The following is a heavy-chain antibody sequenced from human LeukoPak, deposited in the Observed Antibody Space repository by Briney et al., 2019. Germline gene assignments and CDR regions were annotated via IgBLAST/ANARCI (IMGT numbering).Heavy chain of an antibody. V-gene: IGHV4-34*01. D-gene: IGHD6-13*01. Sequence: SETLSLTCGVYGGSFRGYYWSWIRQSPGKGLEWIGEINHSGSTNYNPSLKSRVTILLDTSMKKFSLKLNSVTAADTAVYYCASTERCSTTCPLDNWGQGTLVTVSS. CDR3: ASTERCSTTCPLDN. J-gene: IGHJ4*02. CDR1: GGSFRGYY. CDR2: INHSGST.